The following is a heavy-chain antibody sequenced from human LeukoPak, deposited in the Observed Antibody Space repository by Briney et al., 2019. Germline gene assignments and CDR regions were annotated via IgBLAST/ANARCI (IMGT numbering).Heavy chain of an antibody. V-gene: IGHV3-30*19. D-gene: IGHD6-19*01. J-gene: IGHJ4*02. CDR3: ARAASIAVADFDY. Sequence: PGRSLRLSCAASGFTFSSYAMHWVRQAPGKGLEWVAVISYEGSNKYYADSVKGLFTISRDNSKNTLYLQMNSLRAEDTAVYYCARAASIAVADFDYWGQGTLVTVSS. CDR1: GFTFSSYA. CDR2: ISYEGSNK.